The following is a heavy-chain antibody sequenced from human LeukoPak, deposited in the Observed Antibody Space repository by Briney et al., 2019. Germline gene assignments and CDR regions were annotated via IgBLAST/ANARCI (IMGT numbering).Heavy chain of an antibody. V-gene: IGHV1-8*01. Sequence: GASVKVSCKASGYTFSSYDINWVRQATVQGLEWMGWMNPTTGNTGYAQKFQSRITMTRDTSINTAYMEISSLRSEDTAVYYCARLSETPAYYDTHVYYYLGYWGQGTLVTVSS. CDR2: MNPTTGNT. CDR1: GYTFSSYD. D-gene: IGHD3-22*01. J-gene: IGHJ4*02. CDR3: ARLSETPAYYDTHVYYYLGY.